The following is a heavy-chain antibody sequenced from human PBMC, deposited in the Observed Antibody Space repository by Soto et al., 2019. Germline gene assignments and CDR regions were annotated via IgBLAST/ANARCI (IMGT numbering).Heavy chain of an antibody. V-gene: IGHV3-21*04. D-gene: IGHD3-9*01. J-gene: IGHJ4*02. CDR2: ISSSSSYI. Sequence: GGSLRLSCAASGFTFSSYSMNWVRQAPGKGLEWVSSISSSSSYIYYADSVKGRFTISRDNAKNSLYLQMNSLRAEDTAVYYCAKDLRDALSALRYFDWLPGGPFDYWGEGTLVTVSS. CDR1: GFTFSSYS. CDR3: AKDLRDALSALRYFDWLPGGPFDY.